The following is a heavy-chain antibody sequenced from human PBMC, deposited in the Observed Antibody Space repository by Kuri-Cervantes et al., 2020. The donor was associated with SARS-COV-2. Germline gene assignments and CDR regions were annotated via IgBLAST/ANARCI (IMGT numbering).Heavy chain of an antibody. J-gene: IGHJ6*02. V-gene: IGHV3-7*02. CDR1: GFTFSYYW. CDR2: INQDGSEK. CDR3: ARPSNFHHDSGAYV. D-gene: IGHD3-22*01. Sequence: GGSLRLSCAASGFTFSYYWMSWVRQAPGKGLEWVANINQDGSEKYYVGSVKGRFTISRDNAKNSLYLQMNSLRAEDTAVYYCARPSNFHHDSGAYVWGQGTTVTVSS.